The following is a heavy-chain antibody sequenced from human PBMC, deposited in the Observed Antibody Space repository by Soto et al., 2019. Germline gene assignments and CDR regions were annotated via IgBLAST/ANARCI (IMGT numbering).Heavy chain of an antibody. J-gene: IGHJ6*03. V-gene: IGHV3-20*01. Sequence: EVQVVESGGGVVRPGGSLRLSCAASGFIFDDYGMSWVRQVPGKGLEWVSGINWNGGSASYADSVKARFTISRDNAKNSLYLQMNRLRAEDTALYHCARAFSGGAYYMDVWGKGTTVTVSS. CDR1: GFIFDDYG. CDR3: ARAFSGGAYYMDV. D-gene: IGHD3-16*01. CDR2: INWNGGSA.